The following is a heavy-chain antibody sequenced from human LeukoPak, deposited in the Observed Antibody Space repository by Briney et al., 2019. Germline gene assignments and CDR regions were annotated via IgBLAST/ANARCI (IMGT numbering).Heavy chain of an antibody. CDR3: ARTQLWSPQSGY. V-gene: IGHV3-23*01. J-gene: IGHJ4*02. CDR1: VFTFSSYA. CDR2: LSGSGGST. Sequence: GGSLRLSCAASVFTFSSYAMSWVRQAPGKGLEWVSALSGSGGSTYYADSVKGRFTISRDNSKNTLYLQMNSLRAEDTAVYYCARTQLWSPQSGYWGQGTLVTVSS. D-gene: IGHD5-18*01.